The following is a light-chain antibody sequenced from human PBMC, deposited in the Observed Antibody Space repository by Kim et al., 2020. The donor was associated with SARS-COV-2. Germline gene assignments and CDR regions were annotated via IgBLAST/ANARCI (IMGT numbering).Light chain of an antibody. V-gene: IGLV6-57*04. CDR2: EDN. CDR3: QTFDSSNWG. J-gene: IGLJ3*02. CDR1: TGGIASNY. Sequence: NFMLTQPHSVSESPGKTVVISCTRSTGGIASNYVQWYQQRPGSAPTTVIYEDNKRPSGVPDRFSGSIDTSSNSASLVISGLQTEDEADYYCQTFDSSNWGFGGGTRVTVL.